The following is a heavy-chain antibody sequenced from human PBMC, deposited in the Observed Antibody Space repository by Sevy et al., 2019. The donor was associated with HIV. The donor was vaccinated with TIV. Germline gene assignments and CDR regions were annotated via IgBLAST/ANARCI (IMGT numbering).Heavy chain of an antibody. CDR1: GYTFTSYA. V-gene: IGHV7-4-1*02. J-gene: IGHJ5*02. Sequence: ASVKVSCKASGYTFTSYAMNWVRQAPGQGLEWMGWINTNTGNPTYAQGFTGRFVFSLDTSVSTAYLQISSLKAEDTAVYYCARAGVVAASDWFDPWGQGTLVTVSS. CDR2: INTNTGNP. D-gene: IGHD2-15*01. CDR3: ARAGVVAASDWFDP.